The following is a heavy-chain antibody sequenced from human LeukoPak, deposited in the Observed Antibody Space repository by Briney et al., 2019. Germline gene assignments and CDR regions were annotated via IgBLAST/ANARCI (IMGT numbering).Heavy chain of an antibody. CDR1: GYTFTGYY. D-gene: IGHD2-2*01. J-gene: IGHJ4*02. CDR3: ARGPSAGDQLLFDY. CDR2: INPNSGGT. Sequence: ASVKVSCKASGYTFTGYYMHWVRQAPGQGLEWMGWINPNSGGTNYAQKFQGRVTMTRDTSISTAHMELSRLRSDDTAVYYCARGPSAGDQLLFDYWGQGTLVTVSS. V-gene: IGHV1-2*02.